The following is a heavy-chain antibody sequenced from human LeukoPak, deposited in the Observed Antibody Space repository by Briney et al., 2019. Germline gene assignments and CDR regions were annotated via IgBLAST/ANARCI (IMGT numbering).Heavy chain of an antibody. Sequence: SVKVSCKASGYTFTSYYIHWVRQAPGQGLEWMGGIIPIFGTANYAQKFQGRVTITTDESTSTAYVELSSLRSEDTAVYYCARGGYYDSSGYYYFDYWGQGTLVTVSS. CDR2: IIPIFGTA. D-gene: IGHD3-22*01. CDR3: ARGGYYDSSGYYYFDY. J-gene: IGHJ4*02. CDR1: GYTFTSYY. V-gene: IGHV1-69*05.